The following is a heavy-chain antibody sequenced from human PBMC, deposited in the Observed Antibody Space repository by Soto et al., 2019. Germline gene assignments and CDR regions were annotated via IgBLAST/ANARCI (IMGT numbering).Heavy chain of an antibody. V-gene: IGHV3-30*18. CDR2: ISYDGSNK. J-gene: IGHJ6*02. D-gene: IGHD6-13*01. CDR1: GFTFSSYG. CDR3: AKDRGGMYSSSWYQGPIYYYGMDV. Sequence: PGGSLRLSCAASGFTFSSYGMHWVRQAPGKGLEWVAVISYDGSNKYYADSVKGRFTISRDNSKNTLYLQMNSLRAEDTAVYYCAKDRGGMYSSSWYQGPIYYYGMDVWGQGTTVTVSS.